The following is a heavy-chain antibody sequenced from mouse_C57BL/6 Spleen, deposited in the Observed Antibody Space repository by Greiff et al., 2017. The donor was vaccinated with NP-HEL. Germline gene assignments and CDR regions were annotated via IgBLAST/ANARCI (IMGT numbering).Heavy chain of an antibody. CDR1: GFTFSSYG. Sequence: EVQLVESGGDLVKPGGSLKLSCAASGFTFSSYGMSWVRQTPDKRLEWVATISSGGSYTYYPDSVKGRFTISRDNAKNPLYLQMSSLKSEDTAMYYCARHGSSYWFAYWGQGTLVTVSA. J-gene: IGHJ3*01. CDR2: ISSGGSYT. CDR3: ARHGSSYWFAY. D-gene: IGHD1-1*01. V-gene: IGHV5-6*01.